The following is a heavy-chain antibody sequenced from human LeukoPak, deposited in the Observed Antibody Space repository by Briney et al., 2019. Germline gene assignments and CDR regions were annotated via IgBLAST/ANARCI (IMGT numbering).Heavy chain of an antibody. D-gene: IGHD4-17*01. CDR3: ARDLKYDYGDYEGTDY. J-gene: IGHJ4*02. V-gene: IGHV3-21*04. CDR2: ITSGTRT. Sequence: GGSLRLSCVASGFTFSSHGMNWVRQAPGKGLEWVSGITSGTRTYYADSVKGRFTISRDNAKNSLYLQMNSLRAEDTAVYYCARDLKYDYGDYEGTDYWGQGTLVTVSS. CDR1: GFTFSSHG.